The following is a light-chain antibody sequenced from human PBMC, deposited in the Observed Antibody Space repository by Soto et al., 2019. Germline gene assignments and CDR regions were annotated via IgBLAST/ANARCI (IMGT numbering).Light chain of an antibody. CDR3: SSCTSSRTVV. CDR2: EVS. CDR1: SSDVGGYNY. V-gene: IGLV2-14*01. Sequence: QSVLTQPASVSGSPGQLITISCTGTSSDVGGYNYVSWYRQHPGKAPKVLIYEVSNRPSGVSNRFSGSKSGNTASLTISGLQAEDEADYYCSSCTSSRTVVFGGGTKLTVL. J-gene: IGLJ2*01.